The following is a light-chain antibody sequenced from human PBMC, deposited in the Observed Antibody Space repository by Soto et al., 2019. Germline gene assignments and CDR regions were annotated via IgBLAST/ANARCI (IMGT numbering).Light chain of an antibody. CDR3: SSYTGSTTLVV. CDR2: EVS. J-gene: IGLJ2*01. CDR1: SSDVGAYNH. V-gene: IGLV2-14*01. Sequence: QSALTQPASVSGSPGQSITISCTGTSSDVGAYNHVSWYQQYPGKAPKLIIYEVSNRPSGVSKRFSGSKSGNSASLTISGLQTEDEADYYCSSYTGSTTLVVFGGGTKVTVL.